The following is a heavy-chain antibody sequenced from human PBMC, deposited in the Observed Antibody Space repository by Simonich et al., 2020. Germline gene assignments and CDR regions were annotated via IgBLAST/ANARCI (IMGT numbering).Heavy chain of an antibody. CDR3: ARGKGWKNAFDI. J-gene: IGHJ3*02. D-gene: IGHD1-1*01. Sequence: QIQLVQSGAEVKKPGASVKVSCKASGYTFTSYGISWVRQAPGQGLEWMGGDSAYNGNTNDAQKLQGRGTISVDTSKNQFSLKLSSWTAADTAVYYCARGKGWKNAFDIWGQGTMVTVSS. V-gene: IGHV1-18*01. CDR1: GYTFTSYG. CDR2: DSAYNGNT.